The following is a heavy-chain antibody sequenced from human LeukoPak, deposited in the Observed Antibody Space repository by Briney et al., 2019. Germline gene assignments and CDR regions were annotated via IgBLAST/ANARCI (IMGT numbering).Heavy chain of an antibody. CDR2: ISSSGSTI. CDR3: ARDYTVTTEWV. D-gene: IGHD4-17*01. Sequence: GGSLRLSCAASGFTFSSYEMNWVRQAPGKGPEWVSYISSSGSTIYYADSVKGRFTISRDNAKNSLYLQMNSLRAEDTAVYYCARDYTVTTEWVWGQGTTVTVSS. J-gene: IGHJ6*02. CDR1: GFTFSSYE. V-gene: IGHV3-48*03.